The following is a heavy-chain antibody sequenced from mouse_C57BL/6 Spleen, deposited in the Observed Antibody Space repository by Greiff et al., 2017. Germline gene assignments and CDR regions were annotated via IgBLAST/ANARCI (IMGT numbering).Heavy chain of an antibody. V-gene: IGHV8-12*01. CDR3: ARGWGDYFDY. J-gene: IGHJ2*01. CDR2: IYWGDDK. CDR1: GFSLSTSGMG. Sequence: VTLKESGPGILQSSQTLSLTCSFSGFSLSTSGMGVSWIRQPSGKGLEWLAHIYWGDDKRYNPSLKSRLTISKDTSRNQVFLEMTSVGPADTATYYCARGWGDYFDYWGQGTTLTVSS.